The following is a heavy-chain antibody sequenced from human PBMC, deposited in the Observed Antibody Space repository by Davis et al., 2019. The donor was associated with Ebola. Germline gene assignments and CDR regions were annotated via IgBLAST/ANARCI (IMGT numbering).Heavy chain of an antibody. CDR3: LGGRYGEPFDY. CDR2: MSHSGTI. V-gene: IGHV4-59*01. Sequence: PSETLSLTCAVSGVSTSRYYWSWIRQAPGKGLEWIGYMSHSGTIIYNPSLKSRVTMSIDTSKNQVSLKLTSVTAADTAVYYCLGGRYGEPFDYWGQGTLVTVSS. J-gene: IGHJ4*02. D-gene: IGHD1-14*01. CDR1: GVSTSRYY.